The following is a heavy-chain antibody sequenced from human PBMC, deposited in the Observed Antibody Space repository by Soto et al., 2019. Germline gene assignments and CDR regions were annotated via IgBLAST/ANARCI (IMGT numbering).Heavy chain of an antibody. V-gene: IGHV3-30*18. CDR1: GFTFSSYG. Sequence: QVQLVESGGGVVQPGRSLRLSCAASGFTFSSYGMHWVRQAPGKGLEWVAVISYDGSNKYYADSVKGRFTISRDNSKNTLYLQMNSLRAEDTAVYYCAKAIHECAEMALNDAFDIWGQGTMVTVSS. CDR3: AKAIHECAEMALNDAFDI. CDR2: ISYDGSNK. J-gene: IGHJ3*02.